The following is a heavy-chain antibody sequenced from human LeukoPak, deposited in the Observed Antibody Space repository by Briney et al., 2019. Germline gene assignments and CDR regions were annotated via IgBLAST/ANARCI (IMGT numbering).Heavy chain of an antibody. J-gene: IGHJ4*02. Sequence: GGSLRLSCAASGFTFSSYGMHWVRQAPGKGLEWVAVMSYDGSNKYYADSVKGRFTISRDNSKNTLYLQMNSPIAEDTAVYYCAKGRRYYDSRGQGTLVTVSS. CDR3: AKGRRYYDS. CDR1: GFTFSSYG. CDR2: MSYDGSNK. D-gene: IGHD3-10*01. V-gene: IGHV3-30*18.